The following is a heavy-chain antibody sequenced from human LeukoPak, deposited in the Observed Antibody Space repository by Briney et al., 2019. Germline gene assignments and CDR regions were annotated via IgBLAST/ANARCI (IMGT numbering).Heavy chain of an antibody. D-gene: IGHD2-21*02. CDR3: ARGATTTARWSDP. CDR2: IYYSGTT. J-gene: IGHJ5*02. CDR1: GGSISSHY. V-gene: IGHV4-59*11. Sequence: PSETLSLTCTVSGGSISSHYWSWIRQPPGRGLEWIGYIYYSGTTNYNPSLKSRVTISVDMSKNQLSLKLTSVTAADTAVYYCARGATTTARWSDPWGQGTLVTVSS.